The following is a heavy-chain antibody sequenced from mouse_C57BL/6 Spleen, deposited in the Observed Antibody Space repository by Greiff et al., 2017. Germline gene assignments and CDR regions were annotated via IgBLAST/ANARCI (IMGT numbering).Heavy chain of an antibody. CDR1: GFTFSSYA. CDR3: ARDGYYDYEYYAMDY. V-gene: IGHV5-4*01. D-gene: IGHD2-4*01. Sequence: EVKLVESGGGLVKPGGSLKLSCAASGFTFSSYAMSWVRQTPEKRLEWVATISDGGSYTYYPDNVKGRFTISRDNAKNNLYLQMSHLKSEDTAMYYCARDGYYDYEYYAMDYWGQGTSVTVSS. J-gene: IGHJ4*01. CDR2: ISDGGSYT.